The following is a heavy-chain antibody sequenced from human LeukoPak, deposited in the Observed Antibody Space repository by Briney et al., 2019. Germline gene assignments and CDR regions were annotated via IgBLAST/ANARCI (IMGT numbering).Heavy chain of an antibody. D-gene: IGHD3-22*01. J-gene: IGHJ4*02. Sequence: SETLSLTRTVSDDAIRTNTYYWGWIRQPPGKGLEWIGSTYYSGSTYYNVYLKSRVTISLDTSKKQFSLKLRSVTAADTAVYYCARLSPFGYYDSSGYPFDYWGQGTLVIVST. CDR1: DDAIRTNTYY. CDR3: ARLSPFGYYDSSGYPFDY. CDR2: TYYSGST. V-gene: IGHV4-39*01.